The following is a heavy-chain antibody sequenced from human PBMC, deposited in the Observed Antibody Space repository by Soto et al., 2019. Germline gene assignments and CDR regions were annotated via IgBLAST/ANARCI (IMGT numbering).Heavy chain of an antibody. Sequence: SEALSVTCIVPAGASSRYYCGWVRQSPGEGLEWIAHISYTVDASYNPSLKSRVTISLDTSKNQIALRLMSVTAADTAVYYCVGSLMSRAMESFDYWGQGTRVTVSS. D-gene: IGHD5-18*01. V-gene: IGHV4-59*01. J-gene: IGHJ4*02. CDR1: AGASSRYY. CDR2: ISYTVDA. CDR3: VGSLMSRAMESFDY.